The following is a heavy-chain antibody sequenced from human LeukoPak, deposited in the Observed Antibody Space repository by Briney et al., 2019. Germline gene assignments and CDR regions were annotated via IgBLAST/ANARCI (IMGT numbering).Heavy chain of an antibody. Sequence: GGSLRLSCAASGFTFSSYDMHWVRQAPGKGLEWVSAISGSGGSTYYADSVKGRFTISRDNSENTLYLQMNSLRAEDTAVYYCAKDLETTSSGWYYWGQGTLVTVSS. V-gene: IGHV3-23*01. CDR1: GFTFSSYD. J-gene: IGHJ4*02. CDR2: ISGSGGST. CDR3: AKDLETTSSGWYY. D-gene: IGHD6-19*01.